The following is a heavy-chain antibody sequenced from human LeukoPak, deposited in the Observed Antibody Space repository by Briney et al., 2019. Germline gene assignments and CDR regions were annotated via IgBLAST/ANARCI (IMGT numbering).Heavy chain of an antibody. V-gene: IGHV4-39*01. D-gene: IGHD2/OR15-2a*01. CDR2: IYYSGST. CDR3: ARQVIVSRYFDY. CDR1: GGSISSSSYC. Sequence: SETLSLTCTVSGGSISSSSYCWGWIRQPPGKGLEWIGSIYYSGSTYYNPSLKSRVTISVDTSKKQLSLKLSSATAADTAVYYCARQVIVSRYFDYWGQGTLVTVSS. J-gene: IGHJ4*02.